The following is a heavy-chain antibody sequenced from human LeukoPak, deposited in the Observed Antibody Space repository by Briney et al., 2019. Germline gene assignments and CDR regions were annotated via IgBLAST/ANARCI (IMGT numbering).Heavy chain of an antibody. CDR1: GFTFSSYA. D-gene: IGHD2-15*01. V-gene: IGHV3-23*01. CDR3: AKGAWRYCSGGSCYSNYFDY. CDR2: SSGSGGST. Sequence: GGSLRLSCAASGFTFSSYAMSGGRQAPGKGLEWVSASSGSGGSTYYADSVKGRFTISRDNSKNTLYLQMNSLRAEDTAVYYCAKGAWRYCSGGSCYSNYFDYWGQGTLVTVSS. J-gene: IGHJ4*02.